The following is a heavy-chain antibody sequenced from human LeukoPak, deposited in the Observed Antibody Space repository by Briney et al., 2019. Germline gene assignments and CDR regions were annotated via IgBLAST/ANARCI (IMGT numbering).Heavy chain of an antibody. CDR2: IYYSGST. V-gene: IGHV4-39*07. J-gene: IGHJ6*03. Sequence: SETLSLTCTVSGGSISSSSYYWGWIRQPPGKGLEWIGSIYYSGSTYYNPSLKSRVTISVDKSKNQFSLKVSPVTAVDTAVYYCARGGYDVWSGYYPYYYFMDVWGKGTTVTVSS. CDR3: ARGGYDVWSGYYPYYYFMDV. CDR1: GGSISSSSYY. D-gene: IGHD3-3*01.